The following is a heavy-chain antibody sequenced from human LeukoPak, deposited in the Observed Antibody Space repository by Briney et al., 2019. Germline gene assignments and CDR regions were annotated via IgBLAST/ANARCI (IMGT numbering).Heavy chain of an antibody. Sequence: SETLSLTCTVSGGSISSSNYYWGWIRQPPGKGLEWIGSIYYGGSTYYNPSLKSRVTISVDTSRNQFSLKLSSVTAADTAVYYCARPLRRDYVWGSYLIWGQGTLVTVSS. D-gene: IGHD3-16*02. CDR1: GGSISSSNYY. CDR3: ARPLRRDYVWGSYLI. V-gene: IGHV4-39*01. CDR2: IYYGGST. J-gene: IGHJ4*02.